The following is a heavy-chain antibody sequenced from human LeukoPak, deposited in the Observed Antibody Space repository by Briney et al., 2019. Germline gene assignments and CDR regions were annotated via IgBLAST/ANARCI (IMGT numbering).Heavy chain of an antibody. J-gene: IGHJ4*02. V-gene: IGHV4-39*01. CDR3: ARQAPLKSYDFWSGYGPAAADY. D-gene: IGHD3-3*01. CDR2: IYYSGST. Sequence: SETLSLTCTVSGDSISSSSYYWGWIRQPPGKGLEWIGSIYYSGSTYYNPSLKSRVTISVDTSKNQFSLKLSSVTAADTAVYYCARQAPLKSYDFWSGYGPAAADYWGQGTLVTVSS. CDR1: GDSISSSSYY.